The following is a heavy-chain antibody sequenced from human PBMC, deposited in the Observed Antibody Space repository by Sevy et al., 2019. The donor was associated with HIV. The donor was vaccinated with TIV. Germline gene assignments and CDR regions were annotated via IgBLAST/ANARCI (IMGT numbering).Heavy chain of an antibody. CDR3: ARDKGGSTWFLLDP. CDR1: GGSIRSYY. Sequence: SETLSLTCAVSGGSIRSYYWSWIRQPAGKGLEWIGRIYSGGNTNYNPSLKSRVTMSLDTSKNQFSMELRSVTAADTAVYYCARDKGGSTWFLLDPWGQGRLVTVSS. V-gene: IGHV4-4*07. D-gene: IGHD6-13*01. CDR2: IYSGGNT. J-gene: IGHJ5*02.